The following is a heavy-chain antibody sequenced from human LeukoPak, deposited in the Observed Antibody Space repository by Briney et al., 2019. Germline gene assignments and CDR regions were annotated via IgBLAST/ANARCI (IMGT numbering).Heavy chain of an antibody. Sequence: GASVKVSCKASGYTFTIYGISWVRQAPGQGLEWMGWIGAYNGNTNYAQKLQGRVTMTTDTSTSTAYMELRSLRSDDTAVYYCARVPPQWELPAFDYWGQGTLVTVSS. CDR2: IGAYNGNT. CDR1: GYTFTIYG. J-gene: IGHJ4*02. D-gene: IGHD1-26*01. CDR3: ARVPPQWELPAFDY. V-gene: IGHV1-18*01.